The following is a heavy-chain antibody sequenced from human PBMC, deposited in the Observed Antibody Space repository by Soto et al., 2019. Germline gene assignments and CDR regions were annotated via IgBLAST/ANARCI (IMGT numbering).Heavy chain of an antibody. CDR2: ISYDGSNK. V-gene: IGHV3-30-3*01. CDR3: TTQWGSYYSYYGMDV. J-gene: IGHJ6*02. CDR1: GFTFSSYA. Sequence: GGSLRLSCAASGFTFSSYAMHWVRQAPGKGLEWVAVISYDGSNKYYADSVKGRFTISRDNSKNTLYLQMNSLKTEDTAVYYCTTQWGSYYSYYGMDVWGQGTTVTVSS. D-gene: IGHD3-16*01.